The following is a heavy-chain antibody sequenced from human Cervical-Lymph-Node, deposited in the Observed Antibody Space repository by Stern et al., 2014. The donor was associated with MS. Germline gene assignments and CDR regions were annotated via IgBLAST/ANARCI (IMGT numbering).Heavy chain of an antibody. J-gene: IGHJ4*02. V-gene: IGHV4-61*01. CDR1: GDSISRRSYY. CDR2: IYYGAST. D-gene: IGHD2-2*01. CDR3: ARDGYSSTEYYLEY. Sequence: QVQLQASGPGLVKPSETLSLTCTVSGDSISRRSYYWSWIRQPPGKGLEWIGVIYYGASTNYNPYLNSRLTLFHNSSTKQISLKLSSVTAADSAVYYCARDGYSSTEYYLEYWGQGILVTVSS.